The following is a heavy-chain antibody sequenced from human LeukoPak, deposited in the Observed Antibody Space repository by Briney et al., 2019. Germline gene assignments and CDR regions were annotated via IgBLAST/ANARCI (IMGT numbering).Heavy chain of an antibody. CDR3: ARVILSAAAGLLFDY. V-gene: IGHV1-69*13. J-gene: IGHJ4*02. CDR2: IIPIFGTA. D-gene: IGHD6-13*01. CDR1: GGTFSSYA. Sequence: ASVKVSCKASGGTFSSYAISWVRQAPGQALEWMGGIIPIFGTANYSQKFQSRVTITADESTSTAYMELSSLRSEDTAVYYCARVILSAAAGLLFDYWGQGTLVTVSS.